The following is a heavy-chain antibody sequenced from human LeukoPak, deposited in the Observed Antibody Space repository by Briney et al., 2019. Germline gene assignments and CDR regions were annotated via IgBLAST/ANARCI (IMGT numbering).Heavy chain of an antibody. D-gene: IGHD3-10*01. J-gene: IGHJ6*03. V-gene: IGHV3-21*01. CDR2: ISSSSSYI. Sequence: GGSLRLSCAASGFTFSSYSMNWVRQAPGKGLEWVSSISSSSSYIYYADSVKGRFTISRDNSKNTLYLQMNSLRAEDTAVYYCARDNVGSGSHYYYYYMDVWGKGTTVTISS. CDR3: ARDNVGSGSHYYYYYMDV. CDR1: GFTFSSYS.